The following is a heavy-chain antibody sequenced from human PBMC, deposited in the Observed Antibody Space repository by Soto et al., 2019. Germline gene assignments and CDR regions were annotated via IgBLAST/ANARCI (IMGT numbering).Heavy chain of an antibody. V-gene: IGHV1-69*04. CDR1: GDTFSNHT. CDR2: IIPILGVA. J-gene: IGHJ6*03. D-gene: IGHD4-17*01. Sequence: QVQLVQSGAEVKKPGSSVKVSCKASGDTFSNHTISWVRQAPGQGLEWMGRIIPILGVANYAQKFQGSVTITADKSTTTAYMGLSSLRSADTAVYYCARVAEMGTVTEGYYYYMDVWGKGTTVTVSS. CDR3: ARVAEMGTVTEGYYYYMDV.